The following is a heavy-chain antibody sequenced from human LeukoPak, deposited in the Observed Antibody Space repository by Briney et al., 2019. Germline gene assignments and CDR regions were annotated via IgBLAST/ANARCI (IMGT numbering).Heavy chain of an antibody. J-gene: IGHJ4*02. V-gene: IGHV3-23*01. CDR3: AKDGSWLHTPSDY. CDR2: ISGNGGST. D-gene: IGHD5-24*01. CDR1: GFTFSSYA. Sequence: VVSLRLSCAASGFTFSSYAMSWVRQAPEKGLEWVSSISGNGGSTYYADSVKGRFTISRDNSKNTLYLQMNSLRAEDTAVYYCAKDGSWLHTPSDYWGQGTLVTVSS.